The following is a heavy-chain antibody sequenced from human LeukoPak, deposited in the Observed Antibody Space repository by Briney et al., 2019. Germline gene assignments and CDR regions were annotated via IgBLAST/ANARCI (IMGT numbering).Heavy chain of an antibody. CDR2: INPSGGST. CDR1: GYTFTSYY. V-gene: IGHV1-46*01. CDR3: AREGAVAGTLDY. D-gene: IGHD6-19*01. Sequence: ASVKVSCEASGYTFTSYYMHWVRQAPGQGLEWMGIINPSGGSTSYAQKFQGRVTMTRDTSTSTVYMELSSLRSEDTAVYYCAREGAVAGTLDYWGQGTLVTVSS. J-gene: IGHJ4*02.